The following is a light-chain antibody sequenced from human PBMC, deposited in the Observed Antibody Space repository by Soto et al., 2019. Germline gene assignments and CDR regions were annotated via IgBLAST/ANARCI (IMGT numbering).Light chain of an antibody. CDR3: SSYTSSSTPVV. CDR2: DVS. V-gene: IGLV2-14*01. CDR1: SSDVGGYNY. J-gene: IGLJ2*01. Sequence: QSALTQPASVSGSPGQSITISCTGTSSDVGGYNYVSWYQQYPGKAPKLIIFDVSNRSSGVSNRFSGSKSGNTASLTISGLQAEDEADYYCSSYTSSSTPVVFGGGTKLTVL.